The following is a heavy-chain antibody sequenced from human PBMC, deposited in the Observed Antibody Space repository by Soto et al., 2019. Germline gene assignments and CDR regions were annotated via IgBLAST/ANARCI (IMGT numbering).Heavy chain of an antibody. J-gene: IGHJ4*02. Sequence: QVQLVESGGGVVQPGRSLRLSCAVSGFTFSYYGMYWVRQAPGKGLEWVTIIWYDGTKEYYADSVKGRFTVSRYNSKNMLYLQMNSLRVEDTGVYYCGRVGVDNYLDYLDHWGLGTLVTVSS. CDR2: IWYDGTKE. CDR3: GRVGVDNYLDYLDH. V-gene: IGHV3-33*01. D-gene: IGHD4-4*01. CDR1: GFTFSYYG.